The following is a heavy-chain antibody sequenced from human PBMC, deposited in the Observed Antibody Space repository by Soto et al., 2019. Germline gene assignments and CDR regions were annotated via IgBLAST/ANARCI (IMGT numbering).Heavy chain of an antibody. CDR1: GFTVSSNY. Sequence: PGGSLRLSCAASGFTVSSNYMSWVRQAPGKGLEWVSIIYSGGNTYYADSVKGRFTISRDNSKNTVYLQMNSLRAEDTAVYYCAKSSGGSGNFDSWGQGALVTVSS. CDR3: AKSSGGSGNFDS. D-gene: IGHD2-15*01. V-gene: IGHV3-53*01. CDR2: IYSGGNT. J-gene: IGHJ4*02.